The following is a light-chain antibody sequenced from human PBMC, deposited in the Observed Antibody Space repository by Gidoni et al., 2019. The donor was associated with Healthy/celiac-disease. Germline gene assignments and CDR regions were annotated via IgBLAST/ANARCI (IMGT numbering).Light chain of an antibody. CDR2: YDS. CDR3: QVWDSSSDHVV. Sequence: SYVLTQPPSVSVAPGKTARITCGGNNIGSKSVHWYQQQPGQAPVLVIYYDSDRPSGIPERFSGSNSGNTATLTISRVEAGDEADYYSQVWDSSSDHVVFGGGTKLTVL. CDR1: NIGSKS. J-gene: IGLJ2*01. V-gene: IGLV3-21*04.